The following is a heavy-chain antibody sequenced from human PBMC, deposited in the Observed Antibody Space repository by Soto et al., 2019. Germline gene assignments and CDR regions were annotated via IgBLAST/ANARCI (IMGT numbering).Heavy chain of an antibody. J-gene: IGHJ4*02. V-gene: IGHV4-59*01. CDR1: GGSISSYY. CDR3: ARDRRYSGYDCFDY. CDR2: IYYSGST. Sequence: SETLSLTCTVSGGSISSYYWSWIRQPPGKGLEWIGYIYYSGSTNYNPSLKSRVTISVDTSKNQFSLKLSSVTAADTAVYYWARDRRYSGYDCFDYWGQGTLLTVSS. D-gene: IGHD5-12*01.